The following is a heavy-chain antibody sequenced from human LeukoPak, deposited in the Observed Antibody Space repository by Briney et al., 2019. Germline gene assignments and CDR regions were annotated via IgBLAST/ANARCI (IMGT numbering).Heavy chain of an antibody. CDR2: ISGHQGNT. D-gene: IGHD5-12*01. Sequence: ASVKVSCKASGYTFTTYGIPWVRQAPGQGLEWMGWISGHQGNTKYAQKFQGRVTMTIDTSTSTAYTELRSLRSDDTAIYFCARSSLGTITAGPFDYWGQGTLVAVSS. CDR1: GYTFTTYG. J-gene: IGHJ4*02. CDR3: ARSSLGTITAGPFDY. V-gene: IGHV1-18*01.